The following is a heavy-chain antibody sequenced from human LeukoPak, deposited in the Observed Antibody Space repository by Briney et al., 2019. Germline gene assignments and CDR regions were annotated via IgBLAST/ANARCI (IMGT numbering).Heavy chain of an antibody. V-gene: IGHV1-2*02. Sequence: ASVKVSYKASGYTFTSYYMHWVRQAPGHGLEWMGWINPNSGGTNYAQKFQGRVTMTRDTSISTAYMELGRLTSDDTAVYYCARDQSTSYSSSYNFDYWGQGTLVTVSS. CDR1: GYTFTSYY. J-gene: IGHJ4*02. CDR2: INPNSGGT. CDR3: ARDQSTSYSSSYNFDY. D-gene: IGHD6-6*01.